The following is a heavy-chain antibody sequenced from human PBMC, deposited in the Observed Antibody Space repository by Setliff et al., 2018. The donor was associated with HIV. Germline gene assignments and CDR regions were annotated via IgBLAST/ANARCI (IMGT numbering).Heavy chain of an antibody. CDR3: ARVPPGPYYYYMDV. Sequence: SETLSLTCAVYGGSFSGYYWSWIRQPPGKGLEWIGEINHSGSTNYNPSLKSRVTISVDTSKNQFSLKLSSVTAADTAVYCCARVPPGPYYYYMDVWGKGTTVTVSS. J-gene: IGHJ6*03. CDR2: INHSGST. V-gene: IGHV4-34*01. CDR1: GGSFSGYY.